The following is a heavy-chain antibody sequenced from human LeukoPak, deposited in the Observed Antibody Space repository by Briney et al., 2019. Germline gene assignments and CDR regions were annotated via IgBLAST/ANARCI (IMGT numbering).Heavy chain of an antibody. D-gene: IGHD2-2*01. J-gene: IGHJ4*02. CDR3: ARATYGSSTSCLDY. Sequence: GGSLRLSCAASGFTFSSYGMHWVRQAPGKGLEWVAVISYDGSNKYYAGSVKGRFTISRDNSKNTLYLQMNSLRAEDTAVYYCARATYGSSTSCLDYWGQGTLVTVSS. CDR1: GFTFSSYG. CDR2: ISYDGSNK. V-gene: IGHV3-30*03.